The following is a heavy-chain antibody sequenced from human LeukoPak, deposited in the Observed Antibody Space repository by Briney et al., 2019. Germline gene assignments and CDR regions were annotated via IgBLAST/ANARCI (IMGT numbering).Heavy chain of an antibody. Sequence: SVKVSCKASGGTFSSYAISWVRQAPGQGLEWMGRIIPIFGTANYAQKFQGRVTITTDESTSTAYMELSSLRFEDTAVYYCARGPYRYYDSSGYRYAFDIWGQGTMVTVSS. D-gene: IGHD3-22*01. V-gene: IGHV1-69*05. CDR1: GGTFSSYA. J-gene: IGHJ3*02. CDR3: ARGPYRYYDSSGYRYAFDI. CDR2: IIPIFGTA.